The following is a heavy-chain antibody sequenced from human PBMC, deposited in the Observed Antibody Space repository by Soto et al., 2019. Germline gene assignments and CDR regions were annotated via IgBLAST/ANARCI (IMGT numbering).Heavy chain of an antibody. V-gene: IGHV1-2*04. CDR1: GYTFTGYY. D-gene: IGHD5-12*01. CDR2: INPNSGGT. CDR3: ARWSTITNGMDV. Sequence: ASVKVSCKASGYTFTGYYMHWVRQAPGQGLEWMGWINPNSGGTNYAQKFQGWVTMTRGTSISTAYMELSRLRSDDTAVYYCARWSTITNGMDVWGQGTTVTVSS. J-gene: IGHJ6*02.